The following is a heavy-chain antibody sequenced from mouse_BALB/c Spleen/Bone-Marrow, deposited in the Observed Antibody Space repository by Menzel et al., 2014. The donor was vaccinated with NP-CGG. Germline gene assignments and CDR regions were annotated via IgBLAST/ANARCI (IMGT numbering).Heavy chain of an antibody. V-gene: IGHV1-14*01. CDR1: GYTFTSYI. CDR3: ARCHYYGAY. D-gene: IGHD1-2*01. CDR2: INPYNDDT. J-gene: IGHJ3*01. Sequence: EVQLVESGPELVKPGASVKMSCKASGYTFTSYIIHWVKQKPGPGLEWIGYINPYNDDTKYNERFRNKATLTSDKSSSTAYMELSSLTSDDSAVYYWARCHYYGAYWGQGTLVTVSA.